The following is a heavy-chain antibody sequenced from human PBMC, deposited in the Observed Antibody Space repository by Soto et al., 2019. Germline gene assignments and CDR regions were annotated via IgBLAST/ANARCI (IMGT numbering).Heavy chain of an antibody. V-gene: IGHV1-69*01. J-gene: IGHJ5*02. Sequence: QVQLVQSGAEVKKPGSSVKVSCKASGGTFSSYAISWVRQAPGQGLEWMRGIIPIFGTANYAQKFQGRVTITADESTSTAYMELSSLRSEDTAVYYCSRDRAKDIVVVPAAIIGFDPWGQGTLVTVSS. D-gene: IGHD2-2*02. CDR2: IIPIFGTA. CDR3: SRDRAKDIVVVPAAIIGFDP. CDR1: GGTFSSYA.